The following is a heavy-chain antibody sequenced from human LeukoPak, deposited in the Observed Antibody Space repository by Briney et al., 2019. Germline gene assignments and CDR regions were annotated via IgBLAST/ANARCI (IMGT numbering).Heavy chain of an antibody. D-gene: IGHD3-9*01. V-gene: IGHV6-1*01. CDR2: TYYRSKWYN. J-gene: IGHJ5*02. Sequence: SQTLSLTCAISGDSVSSNIAAWNWIRQSPSRGLEWLGRTYYRSKWYNDYAVSVKSRITINPDTSKNQFSLQLNSVTPEDTAVYYCARDRAYYDILTGSNWFDPWGQGTLVTVSS. CDR1: GDSVSSNIAA. CDR3: ARDRAYYDILTGSNWFDP.